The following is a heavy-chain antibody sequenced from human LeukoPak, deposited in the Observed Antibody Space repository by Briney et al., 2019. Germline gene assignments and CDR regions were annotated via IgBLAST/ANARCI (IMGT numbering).Heavy chain of an antibody. CDR1: GGSISGYY. J-gene: IGHJ4*02. V-gene: IGHV4-34*01. CDR3: ARGLVYGSGYFSREHFDY. Sequence: PSETLSLTCTVSGGSISGYYWSWIRQPPGKGLEWIGEINHSGSTNYNPSLKSRVTISVDTSKNQFSLKLSSVTAADTAVYYCARGLVYGSGYFSREHFDYWGQGTLVTVSS. CDR2: INHSGST. D-gene: IGHD3-22*01.